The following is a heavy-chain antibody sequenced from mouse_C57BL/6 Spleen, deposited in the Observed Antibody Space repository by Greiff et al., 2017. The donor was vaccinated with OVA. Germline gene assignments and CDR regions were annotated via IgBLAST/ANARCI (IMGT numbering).Heavy chain of an antibody. D-gene: IGHD1-1*01. V-gene: IGHV1-47*01. CDR1: GYTFTTYP. Sequence: VMLVESGAELVKPGASVKMSCKASGYTFTTYPIEWMKQNHGKSLEWIGNFHPYNDDTKYNEKFKGKATLTVEKSSSTVYLELSRLTSDDSAVYYCAILYYGSSWDYWGQGTTLTVSS. CDR3: AILYYGSSWDY. J-gene: IGHJ2*01. CDR2: FHPYNDDT.